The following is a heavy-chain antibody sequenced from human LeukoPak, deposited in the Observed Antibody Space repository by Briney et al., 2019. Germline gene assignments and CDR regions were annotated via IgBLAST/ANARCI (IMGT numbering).Heavy chain of an antibody. Sequence: AGGSLRLSCTVSGFTVSSNSMSRVRQAPGKGLEWVSFIYSDNTHYSDSVKGRFTISRDNSKNTLYLQMNSLRAEDTAVYYCARRAGAYSHPYDYWGQGTLVTVSS. CDR2: IYSDNT. CDR3: ARRAGAYSHPYDY. D-gene: IGHD4/OR15-4a*01. V-gene: IGHV3-53*01. CDR1: GFTVSSNS. J-gene: IGHJ4*02.